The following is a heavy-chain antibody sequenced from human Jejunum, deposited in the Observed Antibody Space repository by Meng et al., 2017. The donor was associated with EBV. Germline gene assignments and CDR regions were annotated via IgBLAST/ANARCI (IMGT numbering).Heavy chain of an antibody. CDR2: IYYSGST. V-gene: IGHV4-61*01. CDR3: AGLRYSGYDRAFDY. D-gene: IGHD5-12*01. Sequence: QVQLQGPGPGLVKPSETLSLTCTVSGGSVNSGNVYWSWIRQPPGKGLEWIGYIYYSGSTNYIPSLKSRVTISLDTSKNQFSLKLSSVTAADTAVYYCAGLRYSGYDRAFDYWGQGALVTVSS. CDR1: GGSVNSGNVY. J-gene: IGHJ4*02.